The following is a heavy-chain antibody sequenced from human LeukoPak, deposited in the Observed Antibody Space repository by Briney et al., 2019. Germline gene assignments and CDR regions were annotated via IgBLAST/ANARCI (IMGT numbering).Heavy chain of an antibody. CDR2: IYYSGST. J-gene: IGHJ5*02. Sequence: SETLSLTCTVSGGSISSYYWSGIRQPPGKGLEWIGYIYYSGSTNYNPSLKSRVTISVDTSKNLFSLKLSSVTAADTAVYYCARGLRFLEWLLYRDNWFDPWGQGTLVTVSS. CDR3: ARGLRFLEWLLYRDNWFDP. V-gene: IGHV4-59*01. D-gene: IGHD3-3*01. CDR1: GGSISSYY.